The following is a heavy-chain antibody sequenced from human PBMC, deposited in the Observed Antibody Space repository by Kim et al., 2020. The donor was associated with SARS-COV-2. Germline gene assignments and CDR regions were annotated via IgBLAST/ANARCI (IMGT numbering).Heavy chain of an antibody. CDR3: ARGYCSSTSCYSFDY. Sequence: SVKVSCKASGGTFSSYAISWVRQAPGQGLEWMGRIIPILGIANYAQKFQGRVTITADKSTSTAYMELSSLRSEDTAVYYCARGYCSSTSCYSFDYWGQGTLVTVSS. V-gene: IGHV1-69*04. CDR2: IIPILGIA. D-gene: IGHD2-2*01. J-gene: IGHJ4*02. CDR1: GGTFSSYA.